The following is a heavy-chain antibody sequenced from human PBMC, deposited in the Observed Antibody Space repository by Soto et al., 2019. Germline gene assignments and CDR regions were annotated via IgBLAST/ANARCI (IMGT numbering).Heavy chain of an antibody. V-gene: IGHV3-30*18. J-gene: IGHJ4*02. D-gene: IGHD6-13*01. CDR2: ISYDGSNK. CDR1: GFTFSSYG. Sequence: PGGSLRLSCAASGFTFSSYGMHWVRQAPGKGLEWVAVISYDGSNKYYADSVKGRFTISRDNSKNTLYLQMNSLRAEDTAVYYCAKSLRSAAAGTEYFDYWGQGTLVTVSS. CDR3: AKSLRSAAAGTEYFDY.